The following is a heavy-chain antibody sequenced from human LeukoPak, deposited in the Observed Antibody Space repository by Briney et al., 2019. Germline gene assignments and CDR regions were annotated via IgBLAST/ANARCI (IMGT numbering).Heavy chain of an antibody. J-gene: IGHJ4*02. CDR3: AGGEYQLLYSAEYYFDY. D-gene: IGHD2-2*02. Sequence: SETLSLTCAVSGYSISSGYYWGWIRQPPGKGLEWIGSIYYSGSTNYNPSLKSRVTISVDTSKNQFSLKLSSVTAADTAVYYCAGGEYQLLYSAEYYFDYWGQGTLVTVSS. V-gene: IGHV4-38-2*01. CDR2: IYYSGST. CDR1: GYSISSGYY.